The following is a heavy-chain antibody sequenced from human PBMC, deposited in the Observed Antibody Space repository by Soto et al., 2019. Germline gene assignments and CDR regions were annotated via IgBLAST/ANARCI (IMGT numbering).Heavy chain of an antibody. D-gene: IGHD5-18*01. J-gene: IGHJ4*02. Sequence: EVQLVESGGGSVQPGGSLRLSCVASGLTLSSYWMHWVRQAPGKGLVWVSRINPDGSQTSYADSVKGQFTISRDNAKNSLHLQMNSLRVEDTAVYFCATGGYSYGWGYWGQGILVTVSS. CDR2: INPDGSQT. CDR3: ATGGYSYGWGY. V-gene: IGHV3-74*01. CDR1: GLTLSSYW.